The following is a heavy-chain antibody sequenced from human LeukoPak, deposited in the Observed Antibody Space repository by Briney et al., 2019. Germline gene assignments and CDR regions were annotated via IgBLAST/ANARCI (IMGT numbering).Heavy chain of an antibody. Sequence: SETLSLTCAVYGGSFSGYYWSWIRQPPGKGLEWIGEINHSGSTNYNPSLKSRVTISVDTSKNQFSLKLSSVTAADTAVYYCARRSVRGVIRYWGQGTLVSVSS. D-gene: IGHD3-10*01. V-gene: IGHV4-34*01. CDR1: GGSFSGYY. CDR2: INHSGST. CDR3: ARRSVRGVIRY. J-gene: IGHJ4*02.